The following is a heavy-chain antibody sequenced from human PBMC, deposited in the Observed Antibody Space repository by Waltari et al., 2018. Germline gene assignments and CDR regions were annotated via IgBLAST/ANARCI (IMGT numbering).Heavy chain of an antibody. CDR1: AYSISSGYY. Sequence: QVQPQESGPGLVKSSETLSLTCAVSAYSISSGYYWGWIRQPPGKGLEWIGSIYHSGSTSYNPSLKSRVTISIDTSKNQFSLKLSSVTAADTAVYYCARQSNYGVFDIWGRGTMVTVSS. CDR2: IYHSGST. V-gene: IGHV4-38-2*01. J-gene: IGHJ3*02. D-gene: IGHD4-17*01. CDR3: ARQSNYGVFDI.